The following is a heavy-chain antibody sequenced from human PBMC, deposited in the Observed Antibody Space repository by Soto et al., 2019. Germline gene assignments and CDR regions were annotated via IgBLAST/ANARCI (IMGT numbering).Heavy chain of an antibody. Sequence: PAETLSLTCTVSTDSSSFTNSYWGWIRQPPGKGLQWIGGSSYNGGTFYNPSPKGRVVRSFDTSTKQSSMQVTSVTAAATAVYFCARHRIEVVWRGFDFWGQGSPVTVSS. CDR2: SSYNGGT. D-gene: IGHD3-10*01. J-gene: IGHJ4*01. CDR1: TDSSSFTNSY. V-gene: IGHV4-39*01. CDR3: ARHRIEVVWRGFDF.